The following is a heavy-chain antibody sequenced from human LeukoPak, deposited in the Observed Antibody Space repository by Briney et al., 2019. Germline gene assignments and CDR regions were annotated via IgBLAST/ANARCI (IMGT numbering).Heavy chain of an antibody. CDR2: LSAGGGNT. D-gene: IGHD5-24*01. J-gene: IGHJ4*02. V-gene: IGHV3-23*01. CDR3: AKDQVATTILGD. Sequence: GGSLRLSCAASGFTFSNYAMSWARQAPGKGLEWVSGLSAGGGNTYYADSVKGRFTISRDNSKNTLYLQMNSLRAEDTAVYYCAKDQVATTILGDWGQGTLVTVSS. CDR1: GFTFSNYA.